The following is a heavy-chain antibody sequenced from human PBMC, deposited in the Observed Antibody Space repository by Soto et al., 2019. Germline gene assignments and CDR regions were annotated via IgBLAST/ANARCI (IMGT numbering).Heavy chain of an antibody. J-gene: IGHJ6*02. D-gene: IGHD3-3*01. V-gene: IGHV1-18*01. Sequence: QVQLVQSGAEVKKPGASVKVSCKASGYTFTNSGISWVRQAPGQGLEWMGWISTDNGNTNYAQHLQGRVSMTTDTSTSKAYMDRGSQISDDTAVYYCARDQGITTFGVYSMYYYGMDVWGQGTTVTVSS. CDR1: GYTFTNSG. CDR2: ISTDNGNT. CDR3: ARDQGITTFGVYSMYYYGMDV.